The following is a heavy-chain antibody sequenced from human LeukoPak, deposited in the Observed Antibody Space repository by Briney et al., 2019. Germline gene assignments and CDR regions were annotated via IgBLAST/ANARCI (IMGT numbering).Heavy chain of an antibody. D-gene: IGHD5-18*01. CDR3: AKGQERGYSYGTDY. Sequence: GRSLRLSCAASGFTFDDYAMHWVRQAPGKGLEWVSGISWNSGSIGYADSVKGRFTISRDNAKNSLYLQMNSLRAEDTALYYCAKGQERGYSYGTDYWGQGTLATVSS. V-gene: IGHV3-9*01. J-gene: IGHJ4*02. CDR1: GFTFDDYA. CDR2: ISWNSGSI.